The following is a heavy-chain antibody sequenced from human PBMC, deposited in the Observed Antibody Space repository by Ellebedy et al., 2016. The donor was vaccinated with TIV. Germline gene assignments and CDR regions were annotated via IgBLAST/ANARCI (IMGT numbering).Heavy chain of an antibody. V-gene: IGHV3-23*01. CDR2: ISGSGGST. Sequence: GESLKISCAASGFTFSSYAMSWVRQAPGKGLEWVSAISGSGGSTYYADSVKGRFTISRDNSKNTLYLQMNSLRAEDTAVYYCAMRYGSGSYYGYWGQGTLVTVSS. CDR1: GFTFSSYA. J-gene: IGHJ4*02. D-gene: IGHD3-10*01. CDR3: AMRYGSGSYYGY.